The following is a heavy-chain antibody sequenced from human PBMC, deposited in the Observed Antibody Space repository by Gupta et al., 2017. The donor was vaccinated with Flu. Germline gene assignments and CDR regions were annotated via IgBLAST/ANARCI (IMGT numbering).Heavy chain of an antibody. CDR2: THSGQTT. D-gene: IGHD3-10*01. CDR1: GDSITNHW. J-gene: IGHJ3*01. V-gene: IGHV4-4*07. Sequence: VSGDSITNHWWNWIRQPAGKGLEWIGRTHSGQTTDYNPSLMSRATMSLDTSKNDLSLKLTSVTAADTAIYFCARFFAGSPNAFDLWGQGALGIVSS. CDR3: ARFFAGSPNAFDL.